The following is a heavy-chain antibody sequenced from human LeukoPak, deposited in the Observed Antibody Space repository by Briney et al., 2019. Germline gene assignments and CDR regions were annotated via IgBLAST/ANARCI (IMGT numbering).Heavy chain of an antibody. J-gene: IGHJ4*02. CDR2: ISSSSSYI. CDR1: GFTFSSYS. CDR3: AREMATINVFDC. D-gene: IGHD5-24*01. Sequence: PGGSLRLSCAASGFTFSSYSMNWVRQAPGKGLEWVSSISSSSSYIYYADSVKGRFTISRDNAKNSLYLQMNSLRNVDTAVYYCAREMATINVFDCWGQGTLVTVSS. V-gene: IGHV3-21*01.